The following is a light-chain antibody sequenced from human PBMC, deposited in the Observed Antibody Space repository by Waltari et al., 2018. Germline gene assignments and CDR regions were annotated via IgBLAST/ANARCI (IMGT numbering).Light chain of an antibody. Sequence: EIVMTQSPATLSVSPGERATLPCRASRRVSSNLAWYQQKPGQAPRLLIYGASTRATGIPARFSGSGSGTEFTLTISSLQSEDFAVYYCQQYNNWPPLTFGGGTKVEIK. CDR1: RRVSSN. J-gene: IGKJ4*01. V-gene: IGKV3-15*01. CDR2: GAS. CDR3: QQYNNWPPLT.